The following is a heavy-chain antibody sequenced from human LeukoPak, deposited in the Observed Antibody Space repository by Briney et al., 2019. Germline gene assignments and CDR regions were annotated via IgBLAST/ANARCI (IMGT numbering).Heavy chain of an antibody. V-gene: IGHV3-48*01. CDR2: ISDSGSTM. CDR3: ARSNAPSLGGFNN. CDR1: GFSFSDYS. Sequence: GGSLRLSCAASGFSFSDYSMNWVRQAPGKRPEWLSYISDSGSTMHYADSVRGRFTISRDNAKNSLYLQMNSLRAEDTAVYYCARSNAPSLGGFNNWGQGTLVTVSS. J-gene: IGHJ4*02. D-gene: IGHD3-10*01.